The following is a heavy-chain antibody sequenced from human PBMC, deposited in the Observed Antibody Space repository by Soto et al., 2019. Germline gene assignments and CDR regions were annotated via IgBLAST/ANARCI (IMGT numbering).Heavy chain of an antibody. Sequence: XESLRLSSAASGFTVNAYTMHWVRQAPGKGLEWVSLIRWDVGITYYADSVKGRFTVSRDNSDNSLYLQMTSLRSDDTAFYYCAKDSYDILTGQKRYFDSWGQGTLVTVSS. CDR2: IRWDVGIT. D-gene: IGHD3-9*01. CDR1: GFTVNAYT. J-gene: IGHJ4*02. CDR3: AKDSYDILTGQKRYFDS. V-gene: IGHV3-43*01.